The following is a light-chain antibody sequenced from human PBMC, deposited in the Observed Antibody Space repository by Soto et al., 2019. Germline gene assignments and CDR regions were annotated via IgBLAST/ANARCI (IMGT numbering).Light chain of an antibody. Sequence: DIQMTQSPSSLSASVGDRVTITCRASQGIANYVAWYQQNPGKVPKLLIYDTSTLQSGVPSRFSGSGSGTEFTRPISSLQPEDVATCCCQKSNGSPRAFGQGAKVEF. CDR1: QGIANY. V-gene: IGKV1-27*01. CDR3: QKSNGSPRA. CDR2: DTS. J-gene: IGKJ1*01.